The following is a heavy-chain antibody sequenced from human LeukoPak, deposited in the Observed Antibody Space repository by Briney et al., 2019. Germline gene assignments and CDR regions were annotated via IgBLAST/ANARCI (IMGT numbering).Heavy chain of an antibody. D-gene: IGHD3-22*01. CDR3: ARQLGYCDSGACYFDY. CDR1: GFTFKSYL. Sequence: GGSLRLSCAASGFTFKSYLMTWVRQAPGKGLEWVSSINGGGSSTSYADSVKGRFTISRDNSKTTLFLQMNSLRAEDTAVYYCARQLGYCDSGACYFDYWDQGTLVTVSS. J-gene: IGHJ4*02. CDR2: INGGGSST. V-gene: IGHV3-23*01.